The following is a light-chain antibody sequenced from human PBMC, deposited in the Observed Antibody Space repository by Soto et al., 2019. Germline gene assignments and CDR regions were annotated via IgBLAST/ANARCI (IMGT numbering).Light chain of an antibody. V-gene: IGKV3-15*01. Sequence: EIVMTQSPATLSVSPGERATLSCRASQSISSNLAWYQQKPGQAPRLLILNASTRATGIPVRFSGSGFGTEVTLTISVLQSEDFAVYYCQQYETWPPLTFGGGTKVEIK. CDR2: NAS. CDR1: QSISSN. CDR3: QQYETWPPLT. J-gene: IGKJ4*01.